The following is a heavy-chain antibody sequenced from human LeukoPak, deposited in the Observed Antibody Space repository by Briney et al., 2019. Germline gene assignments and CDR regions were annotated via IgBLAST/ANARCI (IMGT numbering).Heavy chain of an antibody. CDR2: ISYDGSNK. V-gene: IGHV3-30-3*01. CDR3: ARNYDFWSGSLGRGDHYYGMDV. D-gene: IGHD3-3*01. Sequence: GGSLRLSCAASGFTFSSYAMHWVRQAPGKGLAWVVVISYDGSNKYYADSVKGRFTISRDNSKNTLYLRMNSLRAEDTAVYYCARNYDFWSGSLGRGDHYYGMDVWGQGATVTVSS. CDR1: GFTFSSYA. J-gene: IGHJ6*02.